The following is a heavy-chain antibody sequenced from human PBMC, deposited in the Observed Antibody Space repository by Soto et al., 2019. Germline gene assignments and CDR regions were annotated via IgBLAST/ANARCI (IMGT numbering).Heavy chain of an antibody. CDR2: ISSSGSTI. Sequence: PGGALILSCVSSGFTFSSYTMNLVRQTPGRRLEWVAYISSSGSTIYYTDSVKGRFTVSRDNAKNSLYLQMDGLRDEDTAVYYCERGIGSSRYWGKGSRVTVSS. CDR1: GFTFSSYT. V-gene: IGHV3-48*02. CDR3: ERGIGSSRY. J-gene: IGHJ1*01. D-gene: IGHD3-10*01.